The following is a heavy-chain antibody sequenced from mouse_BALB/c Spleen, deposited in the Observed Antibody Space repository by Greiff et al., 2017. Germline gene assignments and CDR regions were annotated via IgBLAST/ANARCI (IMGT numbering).Heavy chain of an antibody. CDR1: GFSLTSYG. Sequence: QVQLKESGPGLVAPSQSLSITCTVSGFSLTSYGVHWVRQPPGKGLEWLGVIWAGGSTNYNSALMSRLSISKDNSKSQVFLKMNSLQTDDTAMYYCARDSYYYGSSYVWFAYWGQGTLVTVSA. D-gene: IGHD1-1*01. CDR2: IWAGGST. V-gene: IGHV2-9*02. CDR3: ARDSYYYGSSYVWFAY. J-gene: IGHJ3*01.